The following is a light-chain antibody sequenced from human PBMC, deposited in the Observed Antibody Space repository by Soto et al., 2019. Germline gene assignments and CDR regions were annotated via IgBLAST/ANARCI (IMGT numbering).Light chain of an antibody. CDR2: AAS. CDR1: QGISTY. Sequence: DIQMTQSPSSLSASVGDRVTITCRASQGISTYLNWYHQKPGRAPKLLIYAASSLQSGVQSRFSGSGSETDFTLTIRSLQPEDFATYSCQQSYSTTWTFGQGTKVDIK. CDR3: QQSYSTTWT. V-gene: IGKV1-39*01. J-gene: IGKJ1*01.